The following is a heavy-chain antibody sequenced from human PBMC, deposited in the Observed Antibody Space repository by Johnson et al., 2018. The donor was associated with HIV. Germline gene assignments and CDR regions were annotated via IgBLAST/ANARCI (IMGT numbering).Heavy chain of an antibody. CDR1: GFTFDDYG. J-gene: IGHJ3*02. V-gene: IGHV3-66*01. CDR2: IYSGGST. CDR3: ARYSSSSRDTFDI. D-gene: IGHD6-13*01. Sequence: VQLVESGGSMVRPGGSRRLSCAVSGFTFDDYGMSWVRQAPGKGLEWVSVIYSGGSTFYADSVKGRFTISRDNSGNTLYLQMDSLRVEDTAVYYCARYSSSSRDTFDIWGQGTMVTVSS.